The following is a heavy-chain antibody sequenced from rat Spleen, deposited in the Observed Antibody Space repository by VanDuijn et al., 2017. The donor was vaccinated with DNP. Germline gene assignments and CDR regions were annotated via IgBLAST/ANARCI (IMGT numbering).Heavy chain of an antibody. J-gene: IGHJ2*01. CDR2: ISYSGRT. D-gene: IGHD1-7*01. CDR3: ARWTRYFDY. Sequence: EVRLQESGPGLVQPSQSLSLTCSVTGYSITSNYWAWIRKFPGNKMEYIVNISYSGRTNYNPSLKSRISITRDTSKNHFFLQLNSVTTEDTATYYCARWTRYFDYWGQGVMVTVSS. V-gene: IGHV3-1*01. CDR1: GYSITSNY.